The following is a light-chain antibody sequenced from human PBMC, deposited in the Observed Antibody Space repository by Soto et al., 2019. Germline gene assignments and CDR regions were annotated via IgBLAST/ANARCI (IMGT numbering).Light chain of an antibody. J-gene: IGKJ2*01. Sequence: EVVLTQSPDTLSLSPGETATLSCRASQSVDRYVAWYQQKPGQAPRLLIYAASSRATGIPVRFSGSGSGTDFTLTISRLEPEDFAVYYCHQYDNTPQTFGQGTKVDIK. CDR1: QSVDRY. V-gene: IGKV3-20*01. CDR3: HQYDNTPQT. CDR2: AAS.